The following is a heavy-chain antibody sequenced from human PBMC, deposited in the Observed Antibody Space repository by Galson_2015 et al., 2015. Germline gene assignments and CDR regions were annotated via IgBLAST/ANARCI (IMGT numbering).Heavy chain of an antibody. CDR1: GGSFSGYY. CDR3: ARGLQYYYGSGSYPYYYYGMDV. J-gene: IGHJ6*02. Sequence: ETLSLTCAVYGGSFSGYYWSWIRQPPGKGLEWIGEINHSGSTNYNPSLKSRVTISVDTSKNQFSLKLSSVTAADTAVYYCARGLQYYYGSGSYPYYYYGMDVWGQGTTVTVSS. CDR2: INHSGST. D-gene: IGHD3-10*01. V-gene: IGHV4-34*01.